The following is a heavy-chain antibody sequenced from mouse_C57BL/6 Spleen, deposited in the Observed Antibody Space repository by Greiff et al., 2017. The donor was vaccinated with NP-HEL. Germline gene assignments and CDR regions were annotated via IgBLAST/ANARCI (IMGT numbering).Heavy chain of an antibody. CDR1: GYTFTSYW. V-gene: IGHV1-52*01. J-gene: IGHJ4*01. D-gene: IGHD4-1*01. Sequence: QVQLQQPGAELVRPGSSVKLSCKASGYTFTSYWMHWVKQRPIQGLEWIGNIDPSDSETHYNQKFKDKATLTVDKSSSTADMQLSSLTSEDSAVYYCARSTGTAMDYWGQGTSVTVSS. CDR3: ARSTGTAMDY. CDR2: IDPSDSET.